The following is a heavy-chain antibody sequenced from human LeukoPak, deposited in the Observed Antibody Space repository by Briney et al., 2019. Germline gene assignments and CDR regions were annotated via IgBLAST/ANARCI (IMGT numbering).Heavy chain of an antibody. D-gene: IGHD1-26*01. CDR3: ARTLPIYYYGMDV. Sequence: SVKVSCKASGYTFSGYYMHWVRQAPGQALEWMGWINPNSGDTNYAQKFQGGVSMTRDTSINTAYMELSRLRSDGTSVYYCARTLPIYYYGMDVWGQGTTVTVSS. V-gene: IGHV1-2*02. CDR1: GYTFSGYY. J-gene: IGHJ6*02. CDR2: INPNSGDT.